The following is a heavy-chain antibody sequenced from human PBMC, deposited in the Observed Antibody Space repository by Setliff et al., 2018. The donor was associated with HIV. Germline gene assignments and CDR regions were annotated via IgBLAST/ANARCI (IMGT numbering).Heavy chain of an antibody. J-gene: IGHJ4*02. V-gene: IGHV4-4*02. CDR1: GGSISSRNW. Sequence: PSETLSLTCAVSGGSISSRNWWSWVRQPPGKGLEWIGEIYHSGSTNYNPSLKSRVTISIDKSKNQFSLKIDSVTAADTAVYYCARRPLFGVVIASVAKMEFDYWGQGTLVTVSS. D-gene: IGHD3-3*01. CDR2: IYHSGST. CDR3: ARRPLFGVVIASVAKMEFDY.